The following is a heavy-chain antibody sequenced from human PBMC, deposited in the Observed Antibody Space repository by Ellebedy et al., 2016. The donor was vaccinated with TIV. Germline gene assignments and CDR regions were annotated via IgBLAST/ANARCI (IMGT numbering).Heavy chain of an antibody. CDR1: GGSVRSGSYY. D-gene: IGHD2-15*01. J-gene: IGHJ4*02. V-gene: IGHV4-61*01. CDR2: IYDSGST. CDR3: ARAAQPNCSGGSCYRIDY. Sequence: MPSETLSLTCTVSGGSVRSGSYYWSWIRQPPGKELEWIGYIYDSGSTNHNPSLKSRVTISVDTSKNQFSLNLSSVTAADTAVYYCARAAQPNCSGGSCYRIDYWGQGTLVTVSS.